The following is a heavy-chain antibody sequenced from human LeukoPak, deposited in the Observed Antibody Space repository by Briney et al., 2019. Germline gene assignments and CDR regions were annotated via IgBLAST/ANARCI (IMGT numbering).Heavy chain of an antibody. D-gene: IGHD6-13*01. Sequence: GASVKVSCKVSGYTLTELSMHWVRQAPGKGLEWMGGFDPEDGETIYAQKFQGRVTMTEDTSTDTAYMELSSLRSEDTAVYYCATVGGIAAAGTFYYYGMAVWGQGTTVTVSS. CDR1: GYTLTELS. V-gene: IGHV1-24*01. J-gene: IGHJ6*02. CDR3: ATVGGIAAAGTFYYYGMAV. CDR2: FDPEDGET.